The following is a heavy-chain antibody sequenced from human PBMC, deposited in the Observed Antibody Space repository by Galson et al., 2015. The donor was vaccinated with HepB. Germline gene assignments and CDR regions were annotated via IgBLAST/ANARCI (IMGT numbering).Heavy chain of an antibody. CDR2: ISGSGGST. J-gene: IGHJ4*02. CDR1: GFTFSSYA. CDR3: AKGRGPGKLLWFRELLPGYFDY. V-gene: IGHV3-23*01. D-gene: IGHD3-10*01. Sequence: RLSCAASGFTFSSYAMSWVRQAPGKGLEWVSAISGSGGSTYYADSVKGRFTISRDNSKNTLYLQMNSLRAEDTAVYYCAKGRGPGKLLWFRELLPGYFDYWGQGTLVTVSS.